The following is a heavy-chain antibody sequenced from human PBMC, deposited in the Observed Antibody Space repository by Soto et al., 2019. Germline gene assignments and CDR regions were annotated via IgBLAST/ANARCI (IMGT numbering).Heavy chain of an antibody. Sequence: QVQLVQSGAEVKQPGASAKVSCRASGYTFTTYGMSWVRQTPGQVLEYMGWILGDGTGAKYVLKFNSKFSIATETSAITAYMQLGSLTSDLTAIYFCVRDLIGDFYYWGQGTVVTVS. CDR3: VRDLIGDFYY. V-gene: IGHV1-18*01. CDR1: GYTFTTYG. J-gene: IGHJ4*02. CDR2: ILGDGTGA.